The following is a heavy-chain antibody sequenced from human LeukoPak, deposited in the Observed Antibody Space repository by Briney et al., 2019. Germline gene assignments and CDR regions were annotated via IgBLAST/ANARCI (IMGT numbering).Heavy chain of an antibody. CDR1: GGSISSYY. Sequence: SETLSLTCTVSGGSISSYYWSWIRQPPGKGLEWIGSIYYSGSTYYNPSLKSRVTISVDTSKNQFSLKLSSVTATDTAVYYRATLVRGDPRGYFDYWGQGTLVTVSS. CDR3: ATLVRGDPRGYFDY. D-gene: IGHD3-10*01. J-gene: IGHJ4*02. CDR2: IYYSGST. V-gene: IGHV4-39*07.